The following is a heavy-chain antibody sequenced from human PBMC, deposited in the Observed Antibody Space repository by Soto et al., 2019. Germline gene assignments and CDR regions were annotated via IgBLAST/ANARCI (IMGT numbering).Heavy chain of an antibody. CDR3: ARVRIVAASKLYGMDV. CDR2: ITSSSSTI. Sequence: PGGSLRLSCAASGFTFSGFSMNWVRQAPGRGLEWVSYITSSSSTIYYADSVKGRFTISRDNGENSLHLQMNSLRDEDTAVYYCARVRIVAASKLYGMDVWGQGTTVTV. D-gene: IGHD3-22*01. V-gene: IGHV3-48*02. J-gene: IGHJ6*02. CDR1: GFTFSGFS.